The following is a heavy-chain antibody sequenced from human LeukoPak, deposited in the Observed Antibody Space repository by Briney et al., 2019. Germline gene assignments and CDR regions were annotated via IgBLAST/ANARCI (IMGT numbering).Heavy chain of an antibody. Sequence: GGSLRLSCAASGFTFSSYGMHWVRQAPGKGLEWVAVIWYDGSNKYYADSVKGRFTISRDNSKNTLYLQINSLRAEDTAVDYCASIGYCSSTSCSDYWGQGTLVTVSS. V-gene: IGHV3-33*01. CDR1: GFTFSSYG. D-gene: IGHD2-2*01. CDR2: IWYDGSNK. CDR3: ASIGYCSSTSCSDY. J-gene: IGHJ4*02.